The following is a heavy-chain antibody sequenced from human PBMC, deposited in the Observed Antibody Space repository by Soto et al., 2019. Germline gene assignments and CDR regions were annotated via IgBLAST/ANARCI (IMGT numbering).Heavy chain of an antibody. Sequence: SGPTLVNPTQTLTLTCTFSGFSLSTSGLGVAWIRQPPGKALEWLALIYWNDDKRYSPSLKSRLTITKDTSKNQVVLTMTNMDPMDTATYFCEHRTPSGRDYWGQGTLVTVSS. CDR2: IYWNDDK. V-gene: IGHV2-5*01. J-gene: IGHJ4*02. CDR1: GFSLSTSGLG. CDR3: EHRTPSGRDY.